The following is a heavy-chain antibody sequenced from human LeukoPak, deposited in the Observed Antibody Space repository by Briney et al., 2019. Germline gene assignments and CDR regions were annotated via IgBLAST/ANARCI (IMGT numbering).Heavy chain of an antibody. CDR2: INHSGST. J-gene: IGHJ4*02. Sequence: SETLSLTCAVYGGSFSGYYWSWIRQPPGKGLEWIGEINHSGSTNYNSSLKSRVTISVDTSKNQFSLKLSSVTAADTAVYYCANYYDSSGHFDYWGQGTLVTVSS. CDR1: GGSFSGYY. V-gene: IGHV4-34*01. D-gene: IGHD3-22*01. CDR3: ANYYDSSGHFDY.